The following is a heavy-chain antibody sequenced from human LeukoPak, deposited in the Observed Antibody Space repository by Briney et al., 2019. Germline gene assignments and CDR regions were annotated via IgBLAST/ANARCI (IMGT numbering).Heavy chain of an antibody. CDR2: AYGDGSSQ. J-gene: IGHJ1*01. V-gene: IGHV3-33*01. D-gene: IGHD4-11*01. Sequence: PGGSLRLSCAASGFPFSGYGMHWVRQAPGKGLEWVAAAYGDGSSQYYADSVKGRFSISKDISKNTLSLQMNSLRAEDTAVYSCATGGNFYYSHWGQGTLVTVSS. CDR3: ATGGNFYYSH. CDR1: GFPFSGYG.